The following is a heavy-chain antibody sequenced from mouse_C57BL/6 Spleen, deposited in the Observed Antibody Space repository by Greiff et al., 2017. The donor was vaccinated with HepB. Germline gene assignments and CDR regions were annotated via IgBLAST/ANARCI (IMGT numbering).Heavy chain of an antibody. V-gene: IGHV10-1*01. CDR1: GFSFNTYA. CDR2: IRSKSNNYAT. J-gene: IGHJ3*01. Sequence: EVQLQESGGGLVQPKGSLKLSCAASGFSFNTYAMNWVRQAPGKGLEWVARIRSKSNNYATYYADSVKDRFTISRDDSESMLYLQMNNLKTEDTAMYYCVRQGLGGFAYWGQGTLVTVSA. CDR3: VRQGLGGFAY. D-gene: IGHD2-2*01.